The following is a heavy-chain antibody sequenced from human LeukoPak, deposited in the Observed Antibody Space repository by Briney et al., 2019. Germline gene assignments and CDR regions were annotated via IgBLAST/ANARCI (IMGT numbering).Heavy chain of an antibody. CDR1: DHTFTTSG. CDR2: VSAYNHKT. CDR3: ARCWSFDRGYCDF. Sequence: ASVKVSCKSSDHTFTTSGFTWVRQAPGQGLEWLGWVSAYNHKTDYAQKLQGRVTMTADTSTDTVYMELRSLRSDDTAMYYCARCWSFDRGYCDFWGQGTLITVSS. J-gene: IGHJ4*02. V-gene: IGHV1-18*01.